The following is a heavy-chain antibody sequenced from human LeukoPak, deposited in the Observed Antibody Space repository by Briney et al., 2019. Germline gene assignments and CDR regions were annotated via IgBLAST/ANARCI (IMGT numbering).Heavy chain of an antibody. CDR3: ARGRRDTQYQVFDY. CDR1: GFTLRNYW. Sequence: GGSLRLSCAASGFTLRNYWMAWVRRAPGKGLEWVANIKEDGSVKQYVESVRGRFTISRDDAKNSVYLQMNSLRTEDTAVYYCARGRRDTQYQVFDYWGQGTLVTVSS. CDR2: IKEDGSVK. D-gene: IGHD2-2*01. J-gene: IGHJ4*02. V-gene: IGHV3-7*01.